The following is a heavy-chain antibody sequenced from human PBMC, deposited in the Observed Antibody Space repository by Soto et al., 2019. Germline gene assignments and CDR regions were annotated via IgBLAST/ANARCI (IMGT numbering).Heavy chain of an antibody. D-gene: IGHD6-19*01. Sequence: GGSLRLSCAASGFTFSSYAMHWVRQAPGKGLEWVAVISYDGSNKYYADSVKGRFTISRDNSKNTLYLQMNSLRAEDTAVYYCARAKLYSSPYYYYYGMDVWGQGTTVTVSS. CDR1: GFTFSSYA. J-gene: IGHJ6*02. CDR2: ISYDGSNK. V-gene: IGHV3-30-3*01. CDR3: ARAKLYSSPYYYYYGMDV.